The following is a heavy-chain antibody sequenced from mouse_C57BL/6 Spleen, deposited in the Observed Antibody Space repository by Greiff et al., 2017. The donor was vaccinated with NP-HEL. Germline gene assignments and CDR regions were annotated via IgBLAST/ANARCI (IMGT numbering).Heavy chain of an antibody. V-gene: IGHV5-12*01. J-gene: IGHJ2*01. CDR3: ARHDRGVFDY. CDR2: ISNGGGST. CDR1: GFTFSDYY. Sequence: EVQGVESGGGLVQPGGSLKLSCAASGFTFSDYYMSWVRQTPEKRLEWVAYISNGGGSTYYPDTVKGRFTISRDNAKNTLYLQMSRLKSEDTAMYYCARHDRGVFDYWGQGTTRTVSS.